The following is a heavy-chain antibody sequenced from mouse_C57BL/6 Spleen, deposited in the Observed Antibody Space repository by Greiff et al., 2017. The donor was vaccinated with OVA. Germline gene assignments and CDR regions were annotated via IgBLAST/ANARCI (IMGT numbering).Heavy chain of an antibody. Sequence: QVQLQQPGAELVKPGASVKMSCKASGYTFTSYWITWVKQRPGQGLAWIGDIYPGSGSTNYNEKFKSKATLTVDTSSSTAYMQLSSLTSEDSAVYYCARRGYGNDDAYWGQGTLVTVSA. D-gene: IGHD2-2*01. CDR1: GYTFTSYW. CDR3: ARRGYGNDDAY. V-gene: IGHV1-55*01. CDR2: IYPGSGST. J-gene: IGHJ3*01.